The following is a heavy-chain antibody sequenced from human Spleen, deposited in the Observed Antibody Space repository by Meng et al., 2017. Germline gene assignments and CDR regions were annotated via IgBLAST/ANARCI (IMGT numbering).Heavy chain of an antibody. Sequence: QLQLVQSGVGGRKPGTSVRVSCKASGYSFTTYFLHWLRQAPGQGLEWRGVINPSGGSTSYAQNFQGRVTMTRDTSTSTVYMELSSLRSEDTAVYYCAREKSPGHFDYWGQGTLVTVSS. J-gene: IGHJ4*02. V-gene: IGHV1-46*01. CDR3: AREKSPGHFDY. CDR1: GYSFTTYF. CDR2: INPSGGST.